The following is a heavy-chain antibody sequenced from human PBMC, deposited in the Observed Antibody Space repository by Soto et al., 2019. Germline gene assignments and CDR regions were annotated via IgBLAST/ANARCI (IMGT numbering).Heavy chain of an antibody. Sequence: GESLKISCKGSGYSFTSYWIGWVRQMPGKGLEWMGIIYPGDSDTRYSPSFQGQVTISADKSISTAYLQWSSLKASDTAMYYCARAVVAAGYYHGMDVWGQGTTVTVSS. CDR3: ARAVVAAGYYHGMDV. D-gene: IGHD2-15*01. V-gene: IGHV5-51*01. CDR2: IYPGDSDT. J-gene: IGHJ6*02. CDR1: GYSFTSYW.